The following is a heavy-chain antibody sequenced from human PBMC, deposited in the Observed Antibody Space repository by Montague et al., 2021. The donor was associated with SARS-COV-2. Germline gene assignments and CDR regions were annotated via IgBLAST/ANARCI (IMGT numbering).Heavy chain of an antibody. V-gene: IGHV4-39*01. J-gene: IGHJ4*02. CDR2: MYHNGIT. Sequence: SETLSLTCTVSGDSITNTGYFWGWIRQPPGKGLEWIGCMYHNGITYYNPSLERRAVLSIDTSKNQFSLRLSSVIASDTAVYYCAVALTYFFDYWVQGSLVSVSS. D-gene: IGHD5-12*01. CDR1: GDSITNTGYF. CDR3: AVALTYFFDY.